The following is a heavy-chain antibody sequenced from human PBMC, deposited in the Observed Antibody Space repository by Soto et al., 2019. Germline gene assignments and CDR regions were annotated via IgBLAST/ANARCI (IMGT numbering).Heavy chain of an antibody. J-gene: IGHJ4*02. CDR1: GFTFSSYW. D-gene: IGHD6-19*01. CDR3: ARDEYTSGWYPFDY. CDR2: INSDGSST. V-gene: IGHV3-74*01. Sequence: PGGSLRLSCAASGFTFSSYWMHWVRQAPGKGLVWVSRINSDGSSTSYADSVKGRFTISRDNAKNTLYLHMNSLRAEDTAVYYCARDEYTSGWYPFDYWGQGTLVTVSS.